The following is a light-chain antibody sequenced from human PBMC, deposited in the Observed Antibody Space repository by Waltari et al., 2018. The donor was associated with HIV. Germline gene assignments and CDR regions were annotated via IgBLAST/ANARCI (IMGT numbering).Light chain of an antibody. J-gene: IGKJ1*01. Sequence: DTVLTQSPGTLSLSPGERATLYCRASQNVYANYLARYQQKPGQAPRLLISGASDSAAGIPERFSGSVSGTDFALTISKLEPEDFSFYYCQQYGDSPAFGQGTKVEIK. CDR3: QQYGDSPA. CDR1: QNVYANY. CDR2: GAS. V-gene: IGKV3-20*01.